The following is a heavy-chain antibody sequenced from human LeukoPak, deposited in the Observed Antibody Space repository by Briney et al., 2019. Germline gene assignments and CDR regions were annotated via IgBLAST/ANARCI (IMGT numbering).Heavy chain of an antibody. CDR1: GGSISSYY. V-gene: IGHV4-59*08. D-gene: IGHD5-18*01. Sequence: KPSETLSLTCTVSGGSISSYYWSWIRQPPGKGLEWIGYSYYTGSTNYTPSLKSRATISVDTSKNQFSLNLRSVTAADTAMYYCATSRSGYSYADYWGQGTLVTVSS. CDR3: ATSRSGYSYADY. J-gene: IGHJ4*02. CDR2: SYYTGST.